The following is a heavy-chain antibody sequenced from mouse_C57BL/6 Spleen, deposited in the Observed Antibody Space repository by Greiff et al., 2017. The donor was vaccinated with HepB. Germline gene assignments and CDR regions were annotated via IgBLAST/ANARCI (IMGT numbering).Heavy chain of an antibody. Sequence: VQLQQSGPELVKPGASVKISCKASGYAFSSSWMNWVKQRPGKGLEWIGRIYPGDGDTNYNGKFKGKATLTADKSSSTAYMQLSSLTSEDSAVYFCARHYDGYYPYYFDYWGQGTTLTVSS. V-gene: IGHV1-82*01. CDR3: ARHYDGYYPYYFDY. D-gene: IGHD2-3*01. CDR2: IYPGDGDT. J-gene: IGHJ2*01. CDR1: GYAFSSSW.